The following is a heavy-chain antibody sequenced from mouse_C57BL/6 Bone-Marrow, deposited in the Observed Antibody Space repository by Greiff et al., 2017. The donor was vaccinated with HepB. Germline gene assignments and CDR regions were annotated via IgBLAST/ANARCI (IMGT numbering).Heavy chain of an antibody. J-gene: IGHJ4*01. D-gene: IGHD1-1*01. V-gene: IGHV1-81*01. CDR1: GYTFTSYG. CDR2: IYPRSGNT. Sequence: VQLQESGAELARPGASVKLSCKASGYTFTSYGISWVKQRTGQGLEWIGEIYPRSGNTYYNEKFKGKATLTADKSSSTAYMELRSLTSEDSAVYFCAREFITTVVALYAMDYWGQGTSVTVSS. CDR3: AREFITTVVALYAMDY.